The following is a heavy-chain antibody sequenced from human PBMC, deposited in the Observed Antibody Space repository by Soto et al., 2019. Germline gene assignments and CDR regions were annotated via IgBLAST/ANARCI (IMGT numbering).Heavy chain of an antibody. J-gene: IGHJ1*01. CDR2: INPNSGGT. D-gene: IGHD2-21*02. CDR3: ATGYYGGDDAEYFQH. Sequence: ASLKVSCKASGYTFTGYYMHWVRQAPGQGLEWMGWINPNSGGTNYAQKFQGWVTMTRDTSISTAYMELSRLRSDDTAVYYCATGYYGGDDAEYFQHWGQGTLVTVS. CDR1: GYTFTGYY. V-gene: IGHV1-2*04.